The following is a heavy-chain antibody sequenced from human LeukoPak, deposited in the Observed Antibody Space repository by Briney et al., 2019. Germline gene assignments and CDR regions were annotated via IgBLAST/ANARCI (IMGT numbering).Heavy chain of an antibody. J-gene: IGHJ4*02. CDR1: GFTFSSYS. CDR3: ARLVWDTTMADGDIDS. D-gene: IGHD5-18*01. CDR2: ISSASTYI. V-gene: IGHV3-21*01. Sequence: PGGSLRPSCAASGFTFSSYSMNWVRHAPGKGLEWVSSISSASTYIYYADSVKGRFTISRDNAKNSLYLQMNSLRAEDTAMYYCARLVWDTTMADGDIDSWGQGTLLIVSS.